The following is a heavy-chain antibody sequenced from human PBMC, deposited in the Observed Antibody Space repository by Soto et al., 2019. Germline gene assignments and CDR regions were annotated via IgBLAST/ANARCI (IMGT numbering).Heavy chain of an antibody. Sequence: PGGSLRLSCAASGFTSSSYAMHWVRQAPGKGLEWVAVISYDGSNKYYADSVKGRFTISRDNSKNTLYLQMNSLRAEDTAVHYCARAAAYDFWSGYSGRYYYYGMDVWGQGTTVTVSS. CDR3: ARAAAYDFWSGYSGRYYYYGMDV. J-gene: IGHJ6*02. CDR2: ISYDGSNK. D-gene: IGHD3-3*01. CDR1: GFTSSSYA. V-gene: IGHV3-30-3*01.